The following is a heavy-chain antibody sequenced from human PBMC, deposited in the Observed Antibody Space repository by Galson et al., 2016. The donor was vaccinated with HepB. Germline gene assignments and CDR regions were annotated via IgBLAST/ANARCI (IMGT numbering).Heavy chain of an antibody. CDR1: GGSFRIYG. Sequence: SVKVSCKASGGSFRIYGFSWVRQAPGKGLEWMGGILPIFASLDYAQTFQGRVTITADEATSTVNMELSSLRSDDTAVYDCAGDRGYYYGGENDGPVQGLDVWGQGTTVTVSS. CDR3: AGDRGYYYGGENDGPVQGLDV. J-gene: IGHJ6*02. D-gene: IGHD3-10*01. V-gene: IGHV1-69*13. CDR2: ILPIFASL.